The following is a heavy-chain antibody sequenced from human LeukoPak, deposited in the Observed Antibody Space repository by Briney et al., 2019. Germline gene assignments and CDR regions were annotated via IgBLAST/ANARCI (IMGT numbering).Heavy chain of an antibody. CDR2: ISWNSGSI. J-gene: IGHJ6*02. D-gene: IGHD3-10*01. V-gene: IGHV3-9*01. CDR3: AKDTSPHYGSGNMDV. CDR1: GFTFDDYA. Sequence: GGSLRLSCAASGFTFDDYAMHWVRQAPGKGLEWVSGISWNSGSIGYADSVKGRFTISRDNAKSSLYLQMNSLRAEDTALYYCAKDTSPHYGSGNMDVWGQGTTVTVSS.